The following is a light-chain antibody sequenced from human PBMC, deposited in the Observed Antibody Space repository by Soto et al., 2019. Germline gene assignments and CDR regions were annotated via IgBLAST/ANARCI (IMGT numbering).Light chain of an antibody. CDR1: QDIRNY. CDR3: QKYDRAPFT. J-gene: IGKJ3*01. CDR2: AAS. Sequence: DIRMTQSPSSLSVSVGDRVTITCRASQDIRNYLAWYQQKPGKVPKLLIYAASTLQSGVPSRFSGSGSGTDFTLTINSLQPEDIATYYCQKYDRAPFTFGPGTKVDIK. V-gene: IGKV1-27*01.